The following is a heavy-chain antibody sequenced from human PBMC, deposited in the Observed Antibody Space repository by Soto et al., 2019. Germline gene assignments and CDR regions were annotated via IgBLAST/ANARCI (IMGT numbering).Heavy chain of an antibody. CDR3: AKDAPGSGWLSDY. D-gene: IGHD3-22*01. Sequence: GGAPILSWAASGFTFRIYAMSWVRQAPGKGLEWVSTITGNGGTSYADFVRGRFTISRDNSKNTLYLQTNSLRAEDTAVYYCAKDAPGSGWLSDYGGQGTLVTVSS. CDR1: GFTFRIYA. V-gene: IGHV3-23*01. J-gene: IGHJ4*02. CDR2: ITGNGGT.